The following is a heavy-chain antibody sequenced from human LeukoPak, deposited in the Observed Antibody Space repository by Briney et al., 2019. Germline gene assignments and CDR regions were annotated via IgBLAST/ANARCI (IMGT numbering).Heavy chain of an antibody. CDR2: IYPGDSDT. J-gene: IGHJ4*02. D-gene: IGHD2-2*01. CDR1: GYSFTSYW. CDR3: ARRRPYCSSTSCSPSHFDY. Sequence: PGESLKISCKGSGYSFTSYWIGWVRQMPGKGLEWMGIIYPGDSDTRYSPSFQGQVTISADKSISTAYLQWSSLKASDTAMYYCARRRPYCSSTSCSPSHFDYWGQGTLVTVSS. V-gene: IGHV5-51*01.